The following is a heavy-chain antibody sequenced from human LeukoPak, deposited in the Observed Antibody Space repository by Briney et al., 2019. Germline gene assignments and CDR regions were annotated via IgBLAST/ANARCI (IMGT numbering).Heavy chain of an antibody. V-gene: IGHV4-39*02. CDR2: IYYSGSI. CDR1: GGSISSGGYY. D-gene: IGHD4-17*01. J-gene: IGHJ3*02. Sequence: SETLSLTCTVSGGSISSGGYYWGCIRQPPGKGLECIGSIYYSGSIYYNPSLKSRVTISVDTSKNQFSLKLSSVTAADTAVYYCARDRRLHDYGDYGDAFDIWGQGTMVTVSS. CDR3: ARDRRLHDYGDYGDAFDI.